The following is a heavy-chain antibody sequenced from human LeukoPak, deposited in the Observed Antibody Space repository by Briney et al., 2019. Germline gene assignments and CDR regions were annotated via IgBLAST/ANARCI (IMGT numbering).Heavy chain of an antibody. CDR3: VKDYDILTGYFDY. CDR2: ISSNGGST. Sequence: GESLRLSCAASGFTFNTYAMHWVRQAPGKGLEYASAISSNGGSTYYADSVKGRFTISRDNSKNTLYLQMSSLRAEDTAVYYCVKDYDILTGYFDYWGQGTLVTVSS. D-gene: IGHD3-9*01. V-gene: IGHV3-64D*06. J-gene: IGHJ4*02. CDR1: GFTFNTYA.